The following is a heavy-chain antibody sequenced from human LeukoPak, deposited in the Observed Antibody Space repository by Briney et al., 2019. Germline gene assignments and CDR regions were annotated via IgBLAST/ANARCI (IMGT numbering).Heavy chain of an antibody. CDR1: GYTFTSYG. Sequence: ASVKVSCKASGYTFTSYGISWVRQAPGQGLEWMGWISAYNGNTNYAQKLQGRVTMTTDTSTSTAYMEPRSLRSDDTAVYYCARDRVDTAMVTLFDYWGQGTLVTVSS. CDR2: ISAYNGNT. CDR3: ARDRVDTAMVTLFDY. D-gene: IGHD5-18*01. V-gene: IGHV1-18*01. J-gene: IGHJ4*02.